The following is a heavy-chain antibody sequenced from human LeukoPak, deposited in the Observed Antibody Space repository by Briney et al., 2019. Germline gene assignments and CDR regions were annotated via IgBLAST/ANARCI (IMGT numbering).Heavy chain of an antibody. CDR3: ARWGGPRNYYYYYYMDV. Sequence: SETLSLTCAVYGGSFSGYYWSWIRQPPGKGLEWIGYIYYSGSTNYNPSLKSRVTISVDTSKNQFSLKLSSVTAADTAVYYCARWGGPRNYYYYYYMDVWGKGTTVTISS. CDR1: GGSFSGYY. CDR2: IYYSGST. J-gene: IGHJ6*03. V-gene: IGHV4-59*01. D-gene: IGHD3-10*01.